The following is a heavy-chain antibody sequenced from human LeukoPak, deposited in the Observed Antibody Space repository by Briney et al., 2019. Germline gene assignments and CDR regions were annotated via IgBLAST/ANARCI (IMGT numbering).Heavy chain of an antibody. J-gene: IGHJ4*02. CDR1: AFTLSSDS. CDR2: ISSSSSYI. CDR3: AEESGTVKPSHFNY. V-gene: IGHV3-21*01. Sequence: GVILRFSRAASAFTLSSDSMNWVRQAPGKGLEWVSSISSSSSYIYYADSVKGRFTISRDNAKNSLYLQMNSLRAEDTAVYYCAEESGTVKPSHFNYWGQGTLVTVSS. D-gene: IGHD3-3*01.